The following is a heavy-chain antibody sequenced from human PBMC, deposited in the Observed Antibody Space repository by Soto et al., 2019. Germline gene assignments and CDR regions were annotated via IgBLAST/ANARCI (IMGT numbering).Heavy chain of an antibody. J-gene: IGHJ4*02. CDR2: ISGGGDTT. D-gene: IGHD3-10*01. Sequence: EVQLLESGGGLVQPGGSLRLSCAASGFSFNNYAMTWVRQAPQKGMEWVSAISGGGDTTSSADSVKGRFTVSRDGSKNTLYLQMSSLRTEDTALYYCAKGLGGSGSLTPRVDFWGQGTLVPVSS. CDR3: AKGLGGSGSLTPRVDF. CDR1: GFSFNNYA. V-gene: IGHV3-23*01.